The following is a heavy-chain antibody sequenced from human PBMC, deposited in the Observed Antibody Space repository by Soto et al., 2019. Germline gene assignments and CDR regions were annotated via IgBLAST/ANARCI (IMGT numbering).Heavy chain of an antibody. CDR2: IYYSGST. Sequence: SETLSLTCTVSGGSISSYYWSWIRQPPGKGLEWIGYIYYSGSTNYNPSLKSRVTISVDTSKNQFSLKLSSVTAADTAVYYCARHRFDWNDPLYFDYWGQGTLVTVSS. J-gene: IGHJ4*02. D-gene: IGHD1-1*01. V-gene: IGHV4-59*08. CDR1: GGSISSYY. CDR3: ARHRFDWNDPLYFDY.